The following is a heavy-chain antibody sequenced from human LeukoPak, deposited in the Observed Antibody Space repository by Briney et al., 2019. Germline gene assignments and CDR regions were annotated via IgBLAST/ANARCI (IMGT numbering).Heavy chain of an antibody. D-gene: IGHD4-17*01. Sequence: SQTLCLSCALSGGSFSNGGYYWSCIRQHPGKGLEWIGCNYYRGPTYFHPSLADRVAISVNTYTNHFSLKLGSVTAADTAVYYCARSGTVTTWNYWGQGTLVTVSS. CDR1: GGSFSNGGYY. CDR3: ARSGTVTTWNY. J-gene: IGHJ4*02. V-gene: IGHV4-31*11. CDR2: NYYRGPT.